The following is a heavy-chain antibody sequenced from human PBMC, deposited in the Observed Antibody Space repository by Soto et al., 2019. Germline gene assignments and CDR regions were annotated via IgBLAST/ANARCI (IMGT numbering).Heavy chain of an antibody. J-gene: IGHJ6*03. CDR1: GGSFSGYY. V-gene: IGHV4-34*01. CDR3: AGGGSIVVATRRLMDL. CDR2: INHSGST. Sequence: ETLSLTCAVYGGSFSGYYWSWIRQPPSKGLEWIGGINHSGSTTYNPSLNSRVTISVDMSKNQFSLKLTSVTAADTAVYYCAGGGSIVVATRRLMDLWGKGTTVTVSS. D-gene: IGHD3-22*01.